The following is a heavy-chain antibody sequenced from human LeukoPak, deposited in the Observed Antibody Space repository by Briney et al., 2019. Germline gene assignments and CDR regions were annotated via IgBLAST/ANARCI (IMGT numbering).Heavy chain of an antibody. D-gene: IGHD2-2*01. Sequence: SVKVSCKASGGTFSSYAISWVRQAPGQGLEWMGGIIPIFGTANYAQKFQGRVTITADKSTSTAYMELSSLRSEDTAVYYCARMWYQLPSIWFDPWGQGTLVTVSS. CDR2: IIPIFGTA. CDR1: GGTFSSYA. J-gene: IGHJ5*02. CDR3: ARMWYQLPSIWFDP. V-gene: IGHV1-69*06.